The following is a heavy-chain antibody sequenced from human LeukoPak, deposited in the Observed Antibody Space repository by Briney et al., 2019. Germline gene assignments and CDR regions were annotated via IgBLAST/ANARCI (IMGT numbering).Heavy chain of an antibody. J-gene: IGHJ6*03. CDR2: TSSSGSTI. CDR3: ARVGDYSNRPYYYYYMDV. Sequence: GGSLRLSCAASGFTFSDYHMSWIRQAPGKGLEWVSYTSSSGSTIYYADSVKGRFTISRDNAKNSLYLQMNSLRAEDTAVYYCARVGDYSNRPYYYYYMDVWGKGTTVTVSS. D-gene: IGHD4-11*01. CDR1: GFTFSDYH. V-gene: IGHV3-11*04.